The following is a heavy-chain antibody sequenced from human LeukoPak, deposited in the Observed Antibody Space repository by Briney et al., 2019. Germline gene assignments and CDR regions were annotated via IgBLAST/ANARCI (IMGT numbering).Heavy chain of an antibody. Sequence: GGSLRLSCSASGFTFSSSGMHWVRQAPGKGLEYVSAIGSNGGSTYYADAVKGRFTISRDNSKNTLYLQVSSLRAEDTAVYYCVKATRGNYDYWGQGTLVTVSS. J-gene: IGHJ4*02. CDR1: GFTFSSSG. D-gene: IGHD4-23*01. V-gene: IGHV3-64D*09. CDR3: VKATRGNYDY. CDR2: IGSNGGST.